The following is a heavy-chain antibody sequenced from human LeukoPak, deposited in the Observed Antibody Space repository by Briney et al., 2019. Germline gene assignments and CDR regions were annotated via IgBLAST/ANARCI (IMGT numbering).Heavy chain of an antibody. Sequence: GGSLRLSCAAPGFTFSSYLMPSVRQAPGKGLGSVASIRYDGINKYYEDSVKGRFTISRDNSKNTLYLQMNSLRAEDTAVYYCARESFRMRESKTWFDPWGQGTLVTVSS. J-gene: IGHJ5*02. CDR3: ARESFRMRESKTWFDP. V-gene: IGHV3-30*02. D-gene: IGHD2-15*01. CDR2: IRYDGINK. CDR1: GFTFSSYL.